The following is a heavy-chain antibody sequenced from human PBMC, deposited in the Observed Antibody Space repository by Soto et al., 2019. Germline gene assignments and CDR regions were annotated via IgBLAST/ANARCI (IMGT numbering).Heavy chain of an antibody. CDR1: GFTVSSNY. Sequence: EVQLVESGGGLVQPGGSLRLSCAASGFTVSSNYMSWVRQAPGKGLEWVSVIYSGGSTYYADSVKGRFTISRHNSKNTLYLQMNSLRAEDTAVYYCARGLAAAGNDAFDLWGQGTMVTVSS. D-gene: IGHD6-13*01. V-gene: IGHV3-53*04. CDR2: IYSGGST. J-gene: IGHJ3*01. CDR3: ARGLAAAGNDAFDL.